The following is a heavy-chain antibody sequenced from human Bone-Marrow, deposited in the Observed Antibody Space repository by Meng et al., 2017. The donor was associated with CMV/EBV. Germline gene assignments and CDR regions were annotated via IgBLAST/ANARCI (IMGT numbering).Heavy chain of an antibody. CDR2: IYYSGST. CDR3: AREGLYHAGGFDP. Sequence: VSGGSIGNGGYYWSWIRQHPGKGLEWIGYIYYSGSTYYNPSLKSRVTISVDTSKNQFSLKLSSVTAADTAVYCCAREGLYHAGGFDPWGQGTLVTVSS. CDR1: GGSIGNGGYY. V-gene: IGHV4-31*02. J-gene: IGHJ5*02. D-gene: IGHD7-27*01.